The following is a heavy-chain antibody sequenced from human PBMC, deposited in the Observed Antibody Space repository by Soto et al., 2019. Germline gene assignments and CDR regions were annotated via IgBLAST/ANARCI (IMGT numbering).Heavy chain of an antibody. D-gene: IGHD5-12*01. CDR3: ARGLGYSGYAGMDV. CDR2: ISPDNGNT. Sequence: QVQLVQSGGEVKKPGASVKVSCKASGYTFTIYGINWVRQAPGQGLEWMGWISPDNGNTNYAQKLQGRVTMTTDTSTTTAYMELRSLRSDDTAVYFWARGLGYSGYAGMDVWGQGTTVTVSS. V-gene: IGHV1-18*01. CDR1: GYTFTIYG. J-gene: IGHJ6*02.